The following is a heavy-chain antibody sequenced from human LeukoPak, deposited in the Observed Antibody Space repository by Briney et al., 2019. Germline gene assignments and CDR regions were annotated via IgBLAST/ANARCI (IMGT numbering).Heavy chain of an antibody. CDR1: GGSISSYY. Sequence: PSETLSLTCTVSGGSISSYYWSWIRQPPGKGLEWIGYIYYSGSTNYNPSLKSRVTISVDTSKNQFSLKLSSVTAADTAVYYCARQITIFGVAQGPYFDYWGQGTLVTVSS. CDR3: ARQITIFGVAQGPYFDY. CDR2: IYYSGST. D-gene: IGHD3-3*01. V-gene: IGHV4-59*01. J-gene: IGHJ4*02.